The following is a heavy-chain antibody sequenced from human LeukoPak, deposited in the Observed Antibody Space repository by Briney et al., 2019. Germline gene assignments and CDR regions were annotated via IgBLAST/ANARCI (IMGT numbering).Heavy chain of an antibody. J-gene: IGHJ4*02. V-gene: IGHV1-24*01. CDR3: ATDQK. Sequence: GASVKVSCKASGGTFSSYAISWVRQAPGQGLEWMGGFDPEDGETIYAQKFQGRVTMTEDTSTDTAYMELSSLRSEDTAVYYCATDQKWGQGTLVTVSS. CDR2: FDPEDGET. CDR1: GGTFSSYA.